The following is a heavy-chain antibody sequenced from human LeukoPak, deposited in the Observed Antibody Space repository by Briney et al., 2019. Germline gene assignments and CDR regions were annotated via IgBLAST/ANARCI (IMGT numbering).Heavy chain of an antibody. D-gene: IGHD4-17*01. J-gene: IGHJ6*03. Sequence: SETLSLTCTVSGGSISSYYWSWIRQPAGKGLEWIGRIYTSGSTNYNPSLKSRVTMSVDTSKNQFSLKLSSVTAADTAVYYCAREKPGDYVCYYYYMDVWGKGTTVTVSS. V-gene: IGHV4-4*07. CDR2: IYTSGST. CDR3: AREKPGDYVCYYYYMDV. CDR1: GGSISSYY.